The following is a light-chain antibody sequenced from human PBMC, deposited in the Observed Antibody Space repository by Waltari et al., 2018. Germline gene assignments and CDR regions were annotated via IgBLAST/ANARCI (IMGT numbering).Light chain of an antibody. J-gene: IGLJ3*02. CDR1: SGHSSNV. CDR2: VNSDGSH. CDR3: QTGGHGTWV. V-gene: IGLV4-69*01. Sequence: QLVLTQSPSASASLGASVKLPCPLSSGHSSNVIAWHQQQPRKGPRYLMKVNSDGSHRKGDDIPDRFSGSSSGAERYLTISSLQSEDEADYYCQTGGHGTWVFGGGTKLTVL.